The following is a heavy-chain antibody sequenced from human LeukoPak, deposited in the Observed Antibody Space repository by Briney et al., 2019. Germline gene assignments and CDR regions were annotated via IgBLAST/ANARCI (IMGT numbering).Heavy chain of an antibody. CDR1: GFTFSRYW. Sequence: GGSLRLSCAASGFTFSRYWMSWVRQAPGKGLEWVANIKQDGSEKYYVDSVKGRFTISRDNAKNSLYLQMNSLRAEDTAVYYCARGFSGYDIPCFEDWGQGTLVTVSS. CDR3: ARGFSGYDIPCFED. CDR2: IKQDGSEK. D-gene: IGHD5-12*01. J-gene: IGHJ4*02. V-gene: IGHV3-7*01.